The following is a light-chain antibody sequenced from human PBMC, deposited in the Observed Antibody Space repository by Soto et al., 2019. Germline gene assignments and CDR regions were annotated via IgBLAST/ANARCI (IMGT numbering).Light chain of an antibody. Sequence: EIVLTQAPATLSLSPGERATLSCRARQSVSSYLAWYQQKPGQAPRLLIYDASNRATGIPARFSGSGSGTDFTLTISRLEPEDFAVYYCQQYGSSPWTFGQGNKVDI. CDR2: DAS. J-gene: IGKJ1*01. CDR1: QSVSSY. CDR3: QQYGSSPWT. V-gene: IGKV3-20*01.